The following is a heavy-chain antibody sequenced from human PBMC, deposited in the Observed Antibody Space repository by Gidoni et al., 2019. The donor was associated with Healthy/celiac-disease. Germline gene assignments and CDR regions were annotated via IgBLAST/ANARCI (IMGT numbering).Heavy chain of an antibody. CDR1: GRSFSGYY. J-gene: IGHJ3*02. Sequence: QVQLQQWGAGLLKPSETLSLTCAVYGRSFSGYYWSWIRQPPGKGLEWIGEINHSGSTNYNPSLKSRVTISVDTSKNQFSLKLSSVTAADTAVYYCARVYSSGWYFAFDIWGQGTMVTVSS. CDR2: INHSGST. CDR3: ARVYSSGWYFAFDI. V-gene: IGHV4-34*01. D-gene: IGHD6-19*01.